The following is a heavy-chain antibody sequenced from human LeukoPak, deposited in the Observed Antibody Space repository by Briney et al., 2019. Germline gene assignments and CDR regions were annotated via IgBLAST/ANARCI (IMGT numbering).Heavy chain of an antibody. Sequence: GGSLRLSCAASGFTFRNYAMGWVRQAPGKGLEWVSSISVSGGSTYYADSVKGWFTTSRDNSKSTLFLQMNSLRAEDTAVYYCTRGGNYYDTSGSNWFDPWGQGSLVTVSS. CDR2: ISVSGGST. J-gene: IGHJ5*02. CDR1: GFTFRNYA. CDR3: TRGGNYYDTSGSNWFDP. V-gene: IGHV3-23*01. D-gene: IGHD3-22*01.